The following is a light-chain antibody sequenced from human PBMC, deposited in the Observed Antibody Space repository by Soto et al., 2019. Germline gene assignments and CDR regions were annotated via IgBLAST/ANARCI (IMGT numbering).Light chain of an antibody. Sequence: DIVLTQSPGTLSVSLGERATLSCRARQTISSNYLAWYQQKPGQPPSLLIYGTSSRATGIPDRFSGSGSGTDFTLTISRLEPEDSAIYYCQQYVSWTFGQGTKVEIK. CDR2: GTS. J-gene: IGKJ1*01. CDR1: QTISSNY. V-gene: IGKV3-20*01. CDR3: QQYVSWT.